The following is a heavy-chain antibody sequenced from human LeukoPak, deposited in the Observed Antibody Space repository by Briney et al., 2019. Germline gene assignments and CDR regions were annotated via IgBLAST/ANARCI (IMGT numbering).Heavy chain of an antibody. CDR3: ARGFPYRHFDY. J-gene: IGHJ4*02. V-gene: IGHV4-59*01. D-gene: IGHD4-11*01. CDR1: GGSISSYY. Sequence: SETLSLTCTVSGGSISSYYWSWIRQPPGKGLEWIGYICYSGSTNYNPSLKSRVTISVDTSKNQFSLKLSSVTAADTAVYYCARGFPYRHFDYWGQGTLVTVSS. CDR2: ICYSGST.